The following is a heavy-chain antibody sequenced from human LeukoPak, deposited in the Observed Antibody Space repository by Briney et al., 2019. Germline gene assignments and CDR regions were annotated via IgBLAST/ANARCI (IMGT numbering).Heavy chain of an antibody. J-gene: IGHJ4*02. CDR2: FSSSDPTT. Sequence: GGSLRLSCAASGFTFSSYAMSWVRQAPGKGLEWVSTFSSSDPTTFYADSVKGRFTVSRDNSKNTLHLQMNSLRAEDTAVYYCARGAPTTAAFDYWGQGTLVTVSS. V-gene: IGHV3-23*01. D-gene: IGHD4-17*01. CDR1: GFTFSSYA. CDR3: ARGAPTTAAFDY.